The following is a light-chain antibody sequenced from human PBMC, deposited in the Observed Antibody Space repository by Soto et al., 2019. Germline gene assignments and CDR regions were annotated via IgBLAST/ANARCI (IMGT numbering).Light chain of an antibody. Sequence: EIALTQSPGTLSLSPGERATLSCRASQSVSSIYLAWYQQKPGQAHRLLIYRASSRATGIPDRFSGSGSGTDFTLTISRLEPEDFAVYYCQQYGGSPPYTFGQGTKLEIK. CDR3: QQYGGSPPYT. V-gene: IGKV3-20*01. CDR1: QSVSSIY. CDR2: RAS. J-gene: IGKJ2*01.